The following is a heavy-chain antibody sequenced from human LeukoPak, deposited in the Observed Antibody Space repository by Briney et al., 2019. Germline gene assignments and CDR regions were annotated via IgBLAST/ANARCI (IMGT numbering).Heavy chain of an antibody. J-gene: IGHJ6*03. CDR3: AREGLEYSSSWYPYMDA. CDR2: MNPNSGNT. D-gene: IGHD6-13*01. Sequence: GASVKVSCKASGYTFTSYDINWVRQATGQGLEWMGWMNPNSGNTGYAQKFQGRVTVTRNTSISTAYMELSSLRSEDTAVYYCAREGLEYSSSWYPYMDAWGKGTTVTVSS. CDR1: GYTFTSYD. V-gene: IGHV1-8*01.